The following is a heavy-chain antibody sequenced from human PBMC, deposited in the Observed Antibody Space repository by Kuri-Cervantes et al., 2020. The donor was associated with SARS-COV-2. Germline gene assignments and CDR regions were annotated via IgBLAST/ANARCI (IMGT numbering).Heavy chain of an antibody. Sequence: GGSLRLSCAASGFTFSSNSMHWVRQAPGKRLEWVAVISHDGSSQYYADSVKGRFIISRDNAKNSLYLQMNSLRVEDTALYYCARAYGDYVFREGLDSWGQGTLVTV. J-gene: IGHJ4*02. CDR1: GFTFSSNS. CDR3: ARAYGDYVFREGLDS. CDR2: ISHDGSSQ. V-gene: IGHV3-30-3*01. D-gene: IGHD4-17*01.